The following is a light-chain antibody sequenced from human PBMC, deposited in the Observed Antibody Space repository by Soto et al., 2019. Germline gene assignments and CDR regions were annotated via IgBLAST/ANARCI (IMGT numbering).Light chain of an antibody. Sequence: DIQMTQSPSTLSASVGDRVSITCRASQSISNWLAWYQQKPGKAPNLLIYDASSLESGVPSRFSGSGSGTQFTLTISSLQPEDFATYYCQQSKDTPWTFGQGTKVDI. V-gene: IGKV1-5*01. CDR2: DAS. CDR1: QSISNW. J-gene: IGKJ1*01. CDR3: QQSKDTPWT.